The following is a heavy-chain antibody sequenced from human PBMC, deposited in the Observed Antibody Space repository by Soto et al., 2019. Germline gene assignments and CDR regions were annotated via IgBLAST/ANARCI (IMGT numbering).Heavy chain of an antibody. J-gene: IGHJ4*02. Sequence: GGSLRLSCAASGFTFSSYAMSWVRQAPGKGLEWVSAISGSGGSTYYADSVKGRFTISRDNSKNTLYLQMNSLRAEDTAVYYCAKGRRDSGYDSVLVGASTRGYYFDYWGQGTLVTVSS. CDR2: ISGSGGST. V-gene: IGHV3-23*01. CDR3: AKGRRDSGYDSVLVGASTRGYYFDY. CDR1: GFTFSSYA. D-gene: IGHD5-12*01.